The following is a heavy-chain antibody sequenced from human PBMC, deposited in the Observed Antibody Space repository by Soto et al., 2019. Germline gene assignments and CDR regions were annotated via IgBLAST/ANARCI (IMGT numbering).Heavy chain of an antibody. CDR2: MNMDGSRT. J-gene: IGHJ4*02. CDR1: GFTFSIYW. CDR3: VRGDGDRYDGHGYLGRH. Sequence: EVQLVESGGGLVQPGGSLRLSCAASGFTFSIYWMHWVRQAPGKGLVWVSRMNMDGSRTSYADFAKGRFTISRDDDKSTVYLQMSNLSAEDTAVYYCVRGDGDRYDGHGYLGRHWGQGTLVTVSS. D-gene: IGHD2-21*01. V-gene: IGHV3-74*01.